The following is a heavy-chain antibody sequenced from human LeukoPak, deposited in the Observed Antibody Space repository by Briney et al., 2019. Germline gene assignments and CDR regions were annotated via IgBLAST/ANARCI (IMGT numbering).Heavy chain of an antibody. Sequence: SETLSLTCTVSGGSISSSTYYWGWIRQPPGKGLEWIGSITYSGSTYYNPSLKSRVTISVDTSKNQFSLKLSSVTAADTAVYYCARSEKMDYWGQGTLVTVSS. CDR1: GGSISSSTYY. V-gene: IGHV4-39*07. CDR3: ARSEKMDY. CDR2: ITYSGST. J-gene: IGHJ4*02.